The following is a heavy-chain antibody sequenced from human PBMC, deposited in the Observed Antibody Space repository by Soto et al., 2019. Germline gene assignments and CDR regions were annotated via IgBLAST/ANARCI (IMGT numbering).Heavy chain of an antibody. CDR1: GFPFSDYY. V-gene: IGHV3-11*05. CDR2: IGSSSSYI. J-gene: IGHJ4*02. D-gene: IGHD3-22*01. Sequence: QVQLGEFGGDLVKPGGSLRLSCAASGFPFSDYYMSWIRQAPGKGLEWVSSIGSSSSYINYADSVKGRFTISRDNAKNSLYLQMNSLGDDDTAVYYGARRRPRGYYNYWGQGTLVPVSA. CDR3: ARRRPRGYYNY.